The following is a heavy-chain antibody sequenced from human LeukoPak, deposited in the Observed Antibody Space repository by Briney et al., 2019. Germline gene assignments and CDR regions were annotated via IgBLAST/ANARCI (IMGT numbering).Heavy chain of an antibody. CDR1: GGPISSSSYY. CDR2: IYYSGST. CDR3: ARLLWFGELFSFDP. V-gene: IGHV4-39*01. D-gene: IGHD3-10*01. Sequence: PSETLSLTCTVSGGPISSSSYYWGWIRQPPGKGLEWIGSIYYSGSTYYNPSLKSRVTISVDTSKNQSSLKLSSVTAADTAVYYCARLLWFGELFSFDPWGQGTLVTVSS. J-gene: IGHJ5*02.